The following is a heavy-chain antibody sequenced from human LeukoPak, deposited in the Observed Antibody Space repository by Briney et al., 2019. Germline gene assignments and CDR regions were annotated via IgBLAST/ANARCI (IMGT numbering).Heavy chain of an antibody. Sequence: GGSLRLSCAASGFTFSSYWLSWVRQVSGKGLVCVARLRGDVTSAMYADSVKGRFTISRDNAKNNLFLQMNSLRVEDTAVYYCARDFHAVHFDSWGQGTLVAVSS. V-gene: IGHV3-74*03. CDR3: ARDFHAVHFDS. CDR2: LRGDVTSA. CDR1: GFTFSSYW. D-gene: IGHD2-8*01. J-gene: IGHJ4*02.